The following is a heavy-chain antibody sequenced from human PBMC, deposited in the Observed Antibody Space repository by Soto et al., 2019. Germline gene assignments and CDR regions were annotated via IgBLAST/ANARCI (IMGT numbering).Heavy chain of an antibody. CDR1: GFNVSNIY. CDR3: ARVKNSNYYYGMDV. CDR2: TYSGGST. J-gene: IGHJ6*02. V-gene: IGHV3-53*01. D-gene: IGHD4-4*01. Sequence: GGSLRLSCAASGFNVSNIYMSWVRQAPGKGLEWVSVTYSGGSTYYADSVKGRFTISRDNSKNMLHLHMDSLRAEDTAVYYCARVKNSNYYYGMDVWGQGTTVTVSS.